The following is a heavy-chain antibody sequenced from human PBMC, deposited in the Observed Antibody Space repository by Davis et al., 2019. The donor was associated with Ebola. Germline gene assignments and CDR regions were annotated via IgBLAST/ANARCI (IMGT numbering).Heavy chain of an antibody. D-gene: IGHD2-15*01. J-gene: IGHJ4*02. V-gene: IGHV4-59*01. CDR3: ARTPIYCSGGSCYHPFDY. CDR1: GGSISSYY. CDR2: IYYSGST. Sequence: PSETLSLTCTVSGGSISSYYWSWIRQPPGKGLEWIGYIYYSGSTNYNPSLKSRVTISVDTSKNQFSLKLSSVTAADTAVYYCARTPIYCSGGSCYHPFDYWGQGTLVTVSS.